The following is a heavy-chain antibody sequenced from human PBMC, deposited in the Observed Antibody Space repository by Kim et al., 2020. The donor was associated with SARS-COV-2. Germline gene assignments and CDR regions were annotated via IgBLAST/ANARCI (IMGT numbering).Heavy chain of an antibody. J-gene: IGHJ6*03. CDR3: VRTGYRYGRGGWGYYYYY. CDR1: GGSISSYY. Sequence: SETLSLTCTVSGGSISSYYWSWIRQPPGKGLGWIGYIYYSGSTNYNPSLKRRVTITVDTSKNQFPLKLSSVTAAATAVYYCVRTGYRYGRGGWGYYYYY. CDR2: IYYSGST. V-gene: IGHV4-59*01. D-gene: IGHD5-18*01.